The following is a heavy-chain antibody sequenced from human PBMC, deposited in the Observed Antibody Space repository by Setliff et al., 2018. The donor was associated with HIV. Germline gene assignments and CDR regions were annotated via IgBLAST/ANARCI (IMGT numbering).Heavy chain of an antibody. Sequence: PSETLSLTCAVSGYSISSGYYWGWIRQPPGKGLEWIGNIYHSGTTYYNPSPKSRITISVGTSKNQFSLKLSSVTAADTAVYYCARLRGSSGYYVFDYWGQGTLVTVSS. CDR3: ARLRGSSGYYVFDY. CDR1: GYSISSGYY. CDR2: IYHSGTT. D-gene: IGHD3-22*01. J-gene: IGHJ4*02. V-gene: IGHV4-38-2*01.